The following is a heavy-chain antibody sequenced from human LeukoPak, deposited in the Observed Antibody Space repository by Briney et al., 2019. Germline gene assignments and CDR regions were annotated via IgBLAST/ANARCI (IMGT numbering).Heavy chain of an antibody. V-gene: IGHV1-69*04. Sequence: SVKVSCKASGGTFSSYAISWVRQAPGQGLEWMGRIIPILGIANYAQKFQGRVMITADKSTSTAYMELSSLRSEDTAVYYCARWAEATHDYWGQGTLVTVSS. CDR1: GGTFSSYA. J-gene: IGHJ4*02. CDR3: ARWAEATHDY. CDR2: IIPILGIA.